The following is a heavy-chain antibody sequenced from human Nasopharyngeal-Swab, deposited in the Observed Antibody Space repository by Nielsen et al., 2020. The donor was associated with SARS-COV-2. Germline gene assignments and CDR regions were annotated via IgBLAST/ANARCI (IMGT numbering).Heavy chain of an antibody. CDR1: GYTFTSYD. D-gene: IGHD3-3*01. V-gene: IGHV1-18*01. CDR3: ARDRIIQSQYYYYYGMDV. Sequence: ASVKVSCKASGYTFTSYDINWVRQAPGQGLEWMGWISAYNGNTNYAQKLQGRVTMTTDTSTSTAYMELRSLRSDDTAVYYCARDRIIQSQYYYYYGMDVWGQGTTVTVSS. CDR2: ISAYNGNT. J-gene: IGHJ6*02.